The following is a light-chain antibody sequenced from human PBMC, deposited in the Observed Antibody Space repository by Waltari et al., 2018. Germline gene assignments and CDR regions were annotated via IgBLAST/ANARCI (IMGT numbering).Light chain of an antibody. J-gene: IGKJ1*01. CDR3: QQYENFPWT. CDR2: DAS. V-gene: IGKV1-33*01. Sequence: DIQMTQSPSSLSASVGDRVTITCQASQDITNYLKWYQQRPGKAPKLLIYDASNLETGVPSRFSGSGSGTDFTFTISSLQPEDVATYYCQQYENFPWTFGQGTKVEVK. CDR1: QDITNY.